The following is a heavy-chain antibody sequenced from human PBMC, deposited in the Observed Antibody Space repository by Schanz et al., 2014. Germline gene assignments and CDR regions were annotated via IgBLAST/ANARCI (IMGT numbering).Heavy chain of an antibody. CDR1: GFTFSSYG. Sequence: QVHLVDSGGGVVQPGRSLRLSCAASGFTFSSYGMHWVRQAPGKGLEWVAIIWYDGNNKKYADSVKGRFTISRDNFKNTLFLQMNSLRAEDTAVYYCAKAQSGAHVAFDTWGQGTMVTVSP. CDR3: AKAQSGAHVAFDT. CDR2: IWYDGNNK. D-gene: IGHD3-10*01. J-gene: IGHJ3*02. V-gene: IGHV3-33*06.